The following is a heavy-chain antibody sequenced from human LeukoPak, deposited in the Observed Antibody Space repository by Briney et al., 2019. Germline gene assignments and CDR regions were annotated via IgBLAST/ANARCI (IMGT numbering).Heavy chain of an antibody. CDR3: ARSPTNNYFDY. CDR1: GFTFSSYA. Sequence: GRSLRLSCAASGFTFSSYAMHWARQAPGKGLEWVAVISYDGSNKYYADSVKGRFTISRDNSKNTLYLQMNSLRAEDTAVYYCARSPTNNYFDYWGQGTLVTVSS. V-gene: IGHV3-30-3*01. CDR2: ISYDGSNK. J-gene: IGHJ4*02.